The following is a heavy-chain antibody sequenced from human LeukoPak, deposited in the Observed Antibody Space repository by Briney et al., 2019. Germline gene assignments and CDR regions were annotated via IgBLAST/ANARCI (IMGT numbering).Heavy chain of an antibody. CDR3: AKVGESYIAAAQPAHAFDM. V-gene: IGHV3-23*01. D-gene: IGHD6-13*01. Sequence: GGSLRLSCAASGFTFSSHAMNWGRQAPGKGLEWVSVMSGSCSSTYYADSVKGRFTISRDNSKSTLSLQMNSLRADDTAIYYCAKVGESYIAAAQPAHAFDMWGQGTMVTVSS. J-gene: IGHJ3*02. CDR2: MSGSCSST. CDR1: GFTFSSHA.